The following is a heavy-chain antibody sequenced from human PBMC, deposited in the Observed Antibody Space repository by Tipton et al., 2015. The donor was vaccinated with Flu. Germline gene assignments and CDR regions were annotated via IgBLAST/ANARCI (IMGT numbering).Heavy chain of an antibody. CDR2: IRDDGSEG. CDR3: GNFFSG. D-gene: IGHD6-19*01. CDR1: GISFSNYW. Sequence: SLRLSCVVSGISFSNYWMSWVRQAPGKGLEWVASIRDDGSEGFHVDSVKGRFTISRDNGKNSLYLQMNSLRVEDTAVHYCGNFFSGWGQGTPVTVSS. J-gene: IGHJ4*02. V-gene: IGHV3-7*01.